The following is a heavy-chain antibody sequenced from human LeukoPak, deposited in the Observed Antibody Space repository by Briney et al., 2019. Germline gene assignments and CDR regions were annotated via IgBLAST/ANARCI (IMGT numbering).Heavy chain of an antibody. J-gene: IGHJ4*02. Sequence: GGSLRLSCAASGFTFSSYGMHWVRQAPGKGLEWVAVIWYDGSNKYYADSVKGRFTISRDNSKNMLYLQMNSLRAEDTAVYYCARGYYYDSSGYSDFDYWGQGTLVTVSS. CDR1: GFTFSSYG. CDR2: IWYDGSNK. D-gene: IGHD3-22*01. CDR3: ARGYYYDSSGYSDFDY. V-gene: IGHV3-33*01.